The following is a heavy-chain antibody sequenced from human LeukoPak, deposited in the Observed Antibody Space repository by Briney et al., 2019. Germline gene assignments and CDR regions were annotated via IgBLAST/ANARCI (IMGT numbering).Heavy chain of an antibody. D-gene: IGHD2-21*01. J-gene: IGHJ6*03. CDR2: ISTSGSTI. CDR3: ARVFAVADYCMDV. V-gene: IGHV3-11*01. CDR1: GFTFSDYY. Sequence: GGSLRLSCAASGFTFSDYYMTWIRQAPGKGLEWVSYISTSGSTIYYADSVKGRFTISRDNAKNSLYLQMNSLRPDDTAFYYCARVFAVADYCMDVWGKGTTVTVSS.